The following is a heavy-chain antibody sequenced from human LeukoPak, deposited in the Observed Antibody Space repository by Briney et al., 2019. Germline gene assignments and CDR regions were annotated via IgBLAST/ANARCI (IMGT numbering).Heavy chain of an antibody. CDR2: INHSGST. CDR1: GGSFSGYY. D-gene: IGHD3-22*01. V-gene: IGHV4-34*01. CDR3: ARVGDSSGYYYGITEYFQH. Sequence: SETLSLTCAVYGGSFSGYYWSWIRPPPGKGLEWIGEINHSGSTNYNPSLKSRVTISVDTSKHQFSLKLSSVTAADTAVYYCARVGDSSGYYYGITEYFQHWGQGTLVTVSS. J-gene: IGHJ1*01.